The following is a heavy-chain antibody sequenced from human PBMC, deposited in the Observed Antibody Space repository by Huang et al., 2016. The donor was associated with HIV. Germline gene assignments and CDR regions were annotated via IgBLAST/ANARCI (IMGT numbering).Heavy chain of an antibody. D-gene: IGHD3-10*01. V-gene: IGHV3-9*01. CDR1: GFTFDDYA. J-gene: IGHJ6*02. CDR3: AKGEHYYGSGIFQNYFYYYGMDV. CDR2: ISGNSGNI. Sequence: EVQLVESGGGLIQPGRSLRLSCAASGFTFDDYAMHWVRQAPGGGLAWGSGISGNSGNIGYADSVKVRFTISRDNAKNALYLQMNSLRTEDSALYYCAKGEHYYGSGIFQNYFYYYGMDVWGQGTTVTVSS.